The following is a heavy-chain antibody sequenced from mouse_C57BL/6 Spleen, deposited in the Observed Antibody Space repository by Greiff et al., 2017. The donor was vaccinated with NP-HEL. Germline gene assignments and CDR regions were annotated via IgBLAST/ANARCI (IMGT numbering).Heavy chain of an antibody. Sequence: VQLQQSGAELARPGASVKLSCKASGYTFTSYGISWVKQRTGQGLEWIGEIYPRSGNTYYNEKFKGKATLTADKSSSTAYMELRSLTSEDSAVYFCARIYYGSSPFDYWGQGTTLTVSS. CDR1: GYTFTSYG. V-gene: IGHV1-81*01. D-gene: IGHD1-1*01. J-gene: IGHJ2*01. CDR2: IYPRSGNT. CDR3: ARIYYGSSPFDY.